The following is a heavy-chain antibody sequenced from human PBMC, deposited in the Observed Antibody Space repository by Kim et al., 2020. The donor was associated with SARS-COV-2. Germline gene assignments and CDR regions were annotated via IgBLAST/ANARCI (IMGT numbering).Heavy chain of an antibody. Sequence: GGSLRLSCAASGLTLSNYWMSWVRQAPGKGLEWVANIKGDGSEKYYVDTVQGRFTISRDNAKNSLYLQMNSLRAEDTAVYYCARIGFGYVAVTAGGPGHWYFDLWGRGTLVTVSS. J-gene: IGHJ2*01. CDR3: ARIGFGYVAVTAGGPGHWYFDL. V-gene: IGHV3-7*03. CDR2: IKGDGSEK. CDR1: GLTLSNYW. D-gene: IGHD2-21*02.